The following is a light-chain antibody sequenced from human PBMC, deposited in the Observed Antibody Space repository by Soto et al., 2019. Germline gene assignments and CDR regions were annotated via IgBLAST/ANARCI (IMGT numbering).Light chain of an antibody. V-gene: IGLV2-14*03. CDR2: DVS. J-gene: IGLJ1*01. CDR1: SCDIGGYNY. Sequence: QSALTQPASVSGSPGQAITVSCTGTSCDIGGYNYVSWYQQYPGEAPKVSIYDVSDRPSGVSNRFSGSKSGNTASLTISGLQTEDVADYYCSSDTSSSTLVVFGTGTKVTVL. CDR3: SSDTSSSTLVV.